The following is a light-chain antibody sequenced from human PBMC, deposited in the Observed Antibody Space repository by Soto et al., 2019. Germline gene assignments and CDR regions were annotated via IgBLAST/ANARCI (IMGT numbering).Light chain of an antibody. Sequence: EIVLSQSPATLSLSAGERATLSCRASQSVSSYLAWYQQKPGQAPRLLIYDASNRATGIPARFSGSGSGTDFTLTISRLEPEDFAVYYCQQRSNWPITFGQGTRLEIK. CDR3: QQRSNWPIT. CDR2: DAS. V-gene: IGKV3-11*01. CDR1: QSVSSY. J-gene: IGKJ5*01.